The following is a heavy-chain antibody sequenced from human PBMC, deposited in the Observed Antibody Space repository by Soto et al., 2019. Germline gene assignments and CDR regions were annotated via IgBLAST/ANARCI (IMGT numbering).Heavy chain of an antibody. D-gene: IGHD5-18*01. CDR1: GYTLTELS. Sequence: ASVKVSCKVSGYTLTELSMHWVRQAPGKGLEWMGGFDPGDGETIYAQKFQGRVTMTEDTSTDTAYMELSSLRSEDTAVYYCANIQLWHPNITGGMDVWGQGTTVTVSS. CDR3: ANIQLWHPNITGGMDV. J-gene: IGHJ6*02. CDR2: FDPGDGET. V-gene: IGHV1-24*01.